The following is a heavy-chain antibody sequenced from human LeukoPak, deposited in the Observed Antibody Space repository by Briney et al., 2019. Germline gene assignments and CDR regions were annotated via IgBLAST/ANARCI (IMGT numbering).Heavy chain of an antibody. Sequence: GGSLRLSCAASGFTFDDYAMHWVRRVPGKGLQWISSINWVGDTSSYTDSVKGRFTVSRDNTKGSLHLQMHSLRSEDTALYYCAKDRQKGDYGGGKLFDSWGHGTLVTVSS. CDR1: GFTFDDYA. CDR3: AKDRQKGDYGGGKLFDS. V-gene: IGHV3-43D*03. D-gene: IGHD4-17*01. J-gene: IGHJ4*01. CDR2: INWVGDTS.